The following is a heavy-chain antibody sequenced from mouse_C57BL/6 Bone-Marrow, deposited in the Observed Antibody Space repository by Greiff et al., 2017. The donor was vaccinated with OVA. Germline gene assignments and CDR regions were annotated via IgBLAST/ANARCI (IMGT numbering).Heavy chain of an antibody. Sequence: VQLQQPGAELVKPGASVKMSCKASGYTFTSYWITWVKQRPGQGLEWIGDIYPGSGSTNYNEKFKSKATLTVDTSSSTAYMQLSSLTSEDSAVYYCAAHYYSNYGFADWGQGTLVTVSA. CDR2: IYPGSGST. J-gene: IGHJ3*01. V-gene: IGHV1-55*01. CDR1: GYTFTSYW. CDR3: AAHYYSNYGFAD. D-gene: IGHD2-5*01.